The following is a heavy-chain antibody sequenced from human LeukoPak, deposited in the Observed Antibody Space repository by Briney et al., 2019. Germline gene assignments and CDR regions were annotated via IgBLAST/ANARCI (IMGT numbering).Heavy chain of an antibody. Sequence: GGSLRLSCAASGFTVSSNYMSWVRQAPGKGLEWVSVIYSGGSTYYADSVKGRFTISRDNSKNTLYLQMNSLRAEDMAVYYCARDVWGIAAAGTDYYYYMDVWGKGTTVTISS. CDR3: ARDVWGIAAAGTDYYYYMDV. CDR1: GFTVSSNY. J-gene: IGHJ6*03. CDR2: IYSGGST. V-gene: IGHV3-66*01. D-gene: IGHD6-13*01.